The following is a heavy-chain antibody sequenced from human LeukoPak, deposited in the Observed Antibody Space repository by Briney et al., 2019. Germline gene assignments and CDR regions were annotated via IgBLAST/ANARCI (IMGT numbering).Heavy chain of an antibody. V-gene: IGHV1-69*13. D-gene: IGHD5-18*01. Sequence: SVKVSCKASGGTFSSYAISWVRQAPGQGLEWMGGIIPIFGTANYAQKFQGRVTITADESTSTAYMELSSLRSEDTAVYYCARGAPEQLWPWDPWGQGTLVTVSS. CDR1: GGTFSSYA. J-gene: IGHJ5*02. CDR2: IIPIFGTA. CDR3: ARGAPEQLWPWDP.